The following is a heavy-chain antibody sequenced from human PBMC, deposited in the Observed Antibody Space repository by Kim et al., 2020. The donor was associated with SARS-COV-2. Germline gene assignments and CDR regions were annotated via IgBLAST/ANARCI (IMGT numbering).Heavy chain of an antibody. CDR3: ARAGYCSGGSCFAYYYYYGMVV. CDR1: GGSISSYY. J-gene: IGHJ6*02. Sequence: SETLSLTCTVSGGSISSYYWSWIRQPPGKGLEWIGYIDYSGSTNYNPSLKSRVTISVDTSKNQFSLKLSSVTAADTAVYYCARAGYCSGGSCFAYYYYYGMVVWGQVTTVTVSS. CDR2: IDYSGST. D-gene: IGHD2-15*01. V-gene: IGHV4-59*01.